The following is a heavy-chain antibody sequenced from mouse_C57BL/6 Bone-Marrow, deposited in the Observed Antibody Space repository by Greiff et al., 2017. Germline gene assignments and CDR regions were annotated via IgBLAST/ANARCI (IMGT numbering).Heavy chain of an antibody. Sequence: VQLQQSGAELVRPGSSVKLSCKASGYTFTSYWMAWVKQRPGQGLEWIGNIYPSDSETHYNQKFKDKATLTVDKSSRTAYMQLSSLTSEDSAVYYCAREFRAMDYWGQGTSVTVSS. CDR2: IYPSDSET. J-gene: IGHJ4*01. CDR1: GYTFTSYW. V-gene: IGHV1-61*01. CDR3: AREFRAMDY.